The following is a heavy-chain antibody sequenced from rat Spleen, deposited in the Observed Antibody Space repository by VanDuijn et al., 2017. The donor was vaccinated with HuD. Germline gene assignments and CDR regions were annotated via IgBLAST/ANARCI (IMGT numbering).Heavy chain of an antibody. CDR1: GFSLTSYT. CDR2: IWTGGNT. D-gene: IGHD5-1*01. Sequence: QVQLKESGPGLVQPSQTLSLTCTVSGFSLTSYTVHWVRQSTGKGLEWLGLIWTGGNTGYNSALKSRLSISRDTSKNHIFLKMNSLLSEDTATYHCARAPGNGYVMDAWGQGASVTVSS. CDR3: ARAPGNGYVMDA. V-gene: IGHV2-30*01. J-gene: IGHJ4*01.